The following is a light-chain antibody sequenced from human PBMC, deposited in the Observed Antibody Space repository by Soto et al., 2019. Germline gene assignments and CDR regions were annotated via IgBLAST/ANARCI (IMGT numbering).Light chain of an antibody. Sequence: EIVMTQSPATLSVSPGERATLSCRASQTVGSNLAWYQQKPGQAPRLLIYGTSTRATGIPARFSSSGSGTDFTLTISSLQSEDSAVYYCQQYNDWPLTFGGGTKVDIK. J-gene: IGKJ4*01. CDR2: GTS. CDR1: QTVGSN. V-gene: IGKV3-15*01. CDR3: QQYNDWPLT.